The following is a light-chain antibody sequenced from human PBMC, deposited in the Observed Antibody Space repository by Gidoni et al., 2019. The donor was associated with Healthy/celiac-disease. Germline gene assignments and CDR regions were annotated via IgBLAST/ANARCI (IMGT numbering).Light chain of an antibody. CDR1: QSVSSSY. CDR3: QQYGSSPSWT. CDR2: GAS. V-gene: IGKV3-20*01. J-gene: IGKJ1*01. Sequence: GERATRSCRASQSVSSSYLAWYQQKPGQAPRLTIYGASSRATGIPDRFSGSGSGTDFTLTISRLEPEDFAVYYCQQYGSSPSWTFGQGTKVEIK.